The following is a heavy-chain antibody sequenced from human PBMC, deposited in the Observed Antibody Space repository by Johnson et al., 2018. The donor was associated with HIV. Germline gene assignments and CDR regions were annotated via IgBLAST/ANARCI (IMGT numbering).Heavy chain of an antibody. J-gene: IGHJ3*02. Sequence: QVQLVESGGGVVQPGRSLRLSCAASGFTFSSYAMHWVRQAPGKGLEWVAVISYDGSNKYYADFVKGRFTISRDNSKKTLSLQMNSLRPEDTAVYYCEKSSSATYYGDAFDMWGQGTMVTVSS. CDR3: EKSSSATYYGDAFDM. V-gene: IGHV3-30-3*02. D-gene: IGHD3-10*01. CDR2: ISYDGSNK. CDR1: GFTFSSYA.